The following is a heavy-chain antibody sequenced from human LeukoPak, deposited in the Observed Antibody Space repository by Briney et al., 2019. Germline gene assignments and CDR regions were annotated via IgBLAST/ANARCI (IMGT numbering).Heavy chain of an antibody. V-gene: IGHV3-11*01. CDR3: ATLITIFGVVIMERKMDV. CDR2: ISSSGSTI. D-gene: IGHD3-3*01. J-gene: IGHJ6*02. Sequence: GGSLRLSCAASGFTFSDYYMSWTRQAPGKGLEWVSYISSSGSTIYYADSVKGRFTISRDNAKNSLYLQMNSLRAEDTAVYYCATLITIFGVVIMERKMDVWGQGTTVTVSS. CDR1: GFTFSDYY.